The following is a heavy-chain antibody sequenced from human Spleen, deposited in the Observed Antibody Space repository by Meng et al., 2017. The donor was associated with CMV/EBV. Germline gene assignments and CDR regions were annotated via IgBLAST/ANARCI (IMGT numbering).Heavy chain of an antibody. J-gene: IGHJ3*02. Sequence: SETLSLTCAVYGGSFSGYYWSWIRQPPGKGLEWIGEINHSESTNYNPSLKSRVTISVDTSKNQFSLKLSSLTAADTAMYYCARDSTMVVGKSAFDIWGQGTMVTVSS. D-gene: IGHD3-22*01. CDR3: ARDSTMVVGKSAFDI. CDR1: GGSFSGYY. V-gene: IGHV4-34*01. CDR2: INHSEST.